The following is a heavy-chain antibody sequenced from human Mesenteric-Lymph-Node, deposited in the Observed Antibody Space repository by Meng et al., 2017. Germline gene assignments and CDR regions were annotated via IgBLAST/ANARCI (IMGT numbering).Heavy chain of an antibody. J-gene: IGHJ4*02. V-gene: IGHV5-51*01. CDR3: ARLRGSSLTVYYFDY. CDR1: GYFFTSYW. Sequence: GEALKISCKGSGYFFTSYWIGWVRQMPGKGLEWMGIIFPGDSKTRYSPSFQGQVTIPADMSITTAYLQWSSLKASDSAMYYCARLRGSSLTVYYFDYWGQGTLVTVSS. CDR2: IFPGDSKT. D-gene: IGHD1-26*01.